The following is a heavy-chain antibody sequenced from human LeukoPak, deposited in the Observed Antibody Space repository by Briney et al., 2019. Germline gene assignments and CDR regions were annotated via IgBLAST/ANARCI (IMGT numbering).Heavy chain of an antibody. D-gene: IGHD6-13*01. Sequence: SETLSLTCTVSGGSISSSSYYWGWIRQPPGKGLEWIGSIYHSGSTYFHPSLKSRVTISVDTSKNQFSLQLRSVTAADTAVYYCARGRGSSWYYFDYWGQGTLVTVSS. V-gene: IGHV4-39*07. CDR1: GGSISSSSYY. CDR2: IYHSGST. CDR3: ARGRGSSWYYFDY. J-gene: IGHJ4*02.